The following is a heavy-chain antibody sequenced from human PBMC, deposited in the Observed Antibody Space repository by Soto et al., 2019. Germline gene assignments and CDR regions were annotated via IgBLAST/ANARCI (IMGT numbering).Heavy chain of an antibody. CDR3: ARVSSSGYYSVYNWFDP. D-gene: IGHD3-22*01. V-gene: IGHV4-30-4*01. J-gene: IGHJ5*02. Sequence: SETLSLTCTVSGGSISSGDYYWSWIRQPPGKGLEWIGYIYYSGSTYYNPSLKSRVTISVDTSKNQFSLKLSSVTAADTAVYYCARVSSSGYYSVYNWFDPGGQGTLVTVS. CDR2: IYYSGST. CDR1: GGSISSGDYY.